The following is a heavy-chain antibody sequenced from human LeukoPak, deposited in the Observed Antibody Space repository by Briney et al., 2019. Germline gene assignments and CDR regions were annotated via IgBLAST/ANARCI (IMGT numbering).Heavy chain of an antibody. CDR3: ARAGGGGYNVFDY. CDR1: GFTFSNHA. D-gene: IGHD5-24*01. V-gene: IGHV3-30*09. CDR2: ISYDGNNG. J-gene: IGHJ4*02. Sequence: SGGSLRLSCAASGFTFSNHAMHWVRQAPGKGLEWVAVISYDGNNGFYADSVKGRFAISRDNSENTRYLQMISLSAGDTAVYYCARAGGGGYNVFDYWGQGILVTVSS.